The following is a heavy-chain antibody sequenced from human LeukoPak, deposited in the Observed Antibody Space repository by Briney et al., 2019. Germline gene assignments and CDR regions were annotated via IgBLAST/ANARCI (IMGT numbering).Heavy chain of an antibody. CDR1: GYIFTDYY. J-gene: IGHJ5*02. Sequence: ASVKVSCKASGYIFTDYYMHWVRQAPGQELGWMGRINPNSGGTNYAQKFQGRVTMTRDTSISTAYMELSRLGSDDTAVYYCARDLARSNWFDPWGQGTLVTVSS. CDR2: INPNSGGT. CDR3: ARDLARSNWFDP. V-gene: IGHV1-2*06.